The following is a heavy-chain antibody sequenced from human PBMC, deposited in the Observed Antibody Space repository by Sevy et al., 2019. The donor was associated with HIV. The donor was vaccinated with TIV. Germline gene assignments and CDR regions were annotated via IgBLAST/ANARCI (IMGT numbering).Heavy chain of an antibody. CDR1: GFTFGDYC. V-gene: IGHV3-49*04. CDR2: LKSDVYGGTV. J-gene: IGHJ4*02. CDR3: TRWKAAQSIFDY. Sequence: GGSLRLSCTASGFTFGDYCMSWVRQAPGKGLEWVAFLKSDVYGGTVDHAASVRGRFVISTDDSKTNAYLQMNDLKTEETGVYYCTRWKAAQSIFDYWGQGALVTVSS. D-gene: IGHD6-13*01.